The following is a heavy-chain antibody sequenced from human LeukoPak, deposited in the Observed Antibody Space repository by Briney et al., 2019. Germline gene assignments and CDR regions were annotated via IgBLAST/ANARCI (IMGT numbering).Heavy chain of an antibody. CDR1: GGSISSSSYY. J-gene: IGHJ6*03. Sequence: PSETLSLTCTVSGGSISSSSYYWGWIRQPPGKGLEWIGSIYYSGSTYYNPSLKSRVTISVDTSKNQFSLKLSSVTAADTAVYYCARGEWFGGVDHGPWGMYYYYYYMDVWGKGTTVTISS. V-gene: IGHV4-39*07. D-gene: IGHD3-10*01. CDR2: IYYSGST. CDR3: ARGEWFGGVDHGPWGMYYYYYYMDV.